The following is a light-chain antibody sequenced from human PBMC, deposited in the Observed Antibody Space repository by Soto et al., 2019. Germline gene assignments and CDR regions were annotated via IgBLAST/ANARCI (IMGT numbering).Light chain of an antibody. CDR3: QQSYSTPPWT. J-gene: IGKJ1*01. CDR2: AAS. Sequence: IRMTQSPSSLSASLFDRVTITCXASQSIVTYLNWYLQKPGKAPKLLIYAASNLQSGVPSRFSGSGSGTDFTLTISSLQPEDFATYFCQQSYSTPPWTFGQGTKVDIK. CDR1: QSIVTY. V-gene: IGKV1-39*01.